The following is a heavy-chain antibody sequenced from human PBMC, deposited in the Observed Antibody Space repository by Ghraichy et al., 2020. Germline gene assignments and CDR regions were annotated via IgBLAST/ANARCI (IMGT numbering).Heavy chain of an antibody. D-gene: IGHD2-15*01. CDR1: GGSISSGGYY. CDR3: ARGPYSLNYYYYYGMDV. J-gene: IGHJ6*02. V-gene: IGHV4-31*03. Sequence: SETLSLTCTVSGGSISSGGYYWSWIRQHPGKGLEWIGYIYYSGSTYYNPSLKSRVTISVDTSKNQFSLKLSSVTAADTAVYYCARGPYSLNYYYYYGMDVWGQGTTVTVSS. CDR2: IYYSGST.